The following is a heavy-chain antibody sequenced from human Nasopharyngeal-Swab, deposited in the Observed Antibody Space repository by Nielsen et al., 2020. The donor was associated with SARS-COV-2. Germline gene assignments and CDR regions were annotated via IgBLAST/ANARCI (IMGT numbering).Heavy chain of an antibody. J-gene: IGHJ5*02. CDR1: GFTFSNAW. V-gene: IGHV3-15*01. CDR2: IKSKTDGGTT. CDR3: ARLSSWLSNWFDP. Sequence: GESLKISCAASGFTFSNAWMSWVRQAPGKGLEWVGRIKSKTDGGTTDYAAPVKGRFTISRDNSKNTLYLQMNSLRAEDTAVYYCARLSSWLSNWFDPWGQGTLVTVSS. D-gene: IGHD6-13*01.